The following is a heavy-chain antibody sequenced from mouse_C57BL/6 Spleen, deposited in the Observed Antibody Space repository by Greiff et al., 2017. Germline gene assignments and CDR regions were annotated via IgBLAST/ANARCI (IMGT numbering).Heavy chain of an antibody. CDR3: ARRDGYYGSFDV. V-gene: IGHV5-9*01. D-gene: IGHD2-3*01. CDR1: GFTFSSYT. Sequence: EVMLVESGGGLVKPGGSLKLSCAASGFTFSSYTMSWVRQTPEKRLEWVATISGGGGNTYYPDSVKGRFTISRDNAKNTLYLQMSSLRSEDTALYYCARRDGYYGSFDVWGTGTTVTVSS. J-gene: IGHJ1*03. CDR2: ISGGGGNT.